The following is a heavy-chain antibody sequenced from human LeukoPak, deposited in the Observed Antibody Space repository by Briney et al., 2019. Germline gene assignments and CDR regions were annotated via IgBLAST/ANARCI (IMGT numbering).Heavy chain of an antibody. V-gene: IGHV3-7*01. CDR3: ARAVGQWLVKDEDAFDI. CDR2: IKQDGGEK. Sequence: GGSLRLSCAASGFTFSSYWMSWVRQAPGKGLEWVANIKQDGGEKYYVDSVKGRFTISRDNAKNSLYLQMNNLRAEDTAVYYCARAVGQWLVKDEDAFDIWGQGTMVTVSS. CDR1: GFTFSSYW. D-gene: IGHD6-19*01. J-gene: IGHJ3*02.